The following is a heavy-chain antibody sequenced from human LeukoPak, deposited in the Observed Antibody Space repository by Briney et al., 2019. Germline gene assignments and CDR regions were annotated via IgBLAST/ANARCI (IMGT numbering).Heavy chain of an antibody. Sequence: GGSLRLSCAASGFTFSSYAMHWVRQAPGKGLEWVAVISYDGSNKYYADSVKGRFTISRDNSKNTLYLQMNSLRAEDTAVYYCAKVICGGDCFYFDYWGQGTLVTVSS. V-gene: IGHV3-30*04. CDR2: ISYDGSNK. CDR1: GFTFSSYA. D-gene: IGHD2-21*02. CDR3: AKVICGGDCFYFDY. J-gene: IGHJ4*02.